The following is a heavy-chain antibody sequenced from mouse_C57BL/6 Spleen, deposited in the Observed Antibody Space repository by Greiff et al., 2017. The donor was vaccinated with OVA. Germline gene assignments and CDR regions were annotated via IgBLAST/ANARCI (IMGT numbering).Heavy chain of an antibody. V-gene: IGHV5-9*01. D-gene: IGHD1-1*01. J-gene: IGHJ1*03. Sequence: EVQGVESGGGLVKPGGSLKLSCAASGFTFSSYTMSWVRQTPEKRLEWVATISGGGGNTYYPDSVKGRFTISRDNAKNTLYLQMSSLRSEDTALYYCARHPYGSSYRYFDVWGTGTTVTVSS. CDR2: ISGGGGNT. CDR3: ARHPYGSSYRYFDV. CDR1: GFTFSSYT.